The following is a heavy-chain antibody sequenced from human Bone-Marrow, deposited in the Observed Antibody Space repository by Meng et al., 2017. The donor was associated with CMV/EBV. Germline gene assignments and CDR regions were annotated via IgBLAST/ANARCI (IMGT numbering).Heavy chain of an antibody. D-gene: IGHD6-19*01. CDR1: GYTLTDYS. J-gene: IGHJ4*02. CDR2: INPNTDT. CDR3: ARSSGWSRFDY. V-gene: IGHV1-2*02. Sequence: QVQLGQLGAGVKKPGASVKVSCKASGYTLTDYSIHWVRQAPGQWLEWMGWINPNTDTNYAQNFQGRVTMTRDMSINTAYMELSRLTSGDTAVYYCARSSGWSRFDYWGQGTLVTVSS.